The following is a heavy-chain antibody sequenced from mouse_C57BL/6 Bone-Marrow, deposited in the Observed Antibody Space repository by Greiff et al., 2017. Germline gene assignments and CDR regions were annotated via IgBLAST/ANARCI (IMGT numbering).Heavy chain of an antibody. CDR3: ARAGSREAMDY. CDR2: IDPSDSYT. V-gene: IGHV1-50*01. Sequence: QQPGQGLEWIGEIDPSDSYTNYNQKFKGKATLTVDTSSSTAYMQLSSLTSEDSAVYYCARAGSREAMDYWGQGTSVTVSS. D-gene: IGHD1-1*01. J-gene: IGHJ4*01.